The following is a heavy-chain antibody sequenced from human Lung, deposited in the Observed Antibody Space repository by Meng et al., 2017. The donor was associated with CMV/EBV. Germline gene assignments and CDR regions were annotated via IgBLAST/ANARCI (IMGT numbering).Heavy chain of an antibody. CDR2: IMTSLGYY. D-gene: IGHD5/OR15-5a*01. CDR1: AGSVGTYS. J-gene: IGHJ4*02. CDR3: AYLYDGVYGTNCFDY. V-gene: IGHV1-69*02. Sequence: PVHSGAEVTGLGYPVKIFCRASAGSVGTYSSTGVYQAPVQELPWKGMIMTSLGYYGAGNKFNGTLTIPANKSVDTAKMELNSLMTEDTAVYYCAYLYDGVYGTNCFDYWGQGTLVTVSS.